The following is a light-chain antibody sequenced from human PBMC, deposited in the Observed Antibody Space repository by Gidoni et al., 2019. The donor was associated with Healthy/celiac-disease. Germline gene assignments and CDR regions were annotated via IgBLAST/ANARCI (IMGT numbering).Light chain of an antibody. CDR1: QSVSSN. J-gene: IGKJ4*01. Sequence: EIVMTQSPATLSVSPGERATLSCRASQSVSSNLAWYQQKPGQAPRLRIYGASTRATGIQARFSGSGSGTEFTLTISSLQSEDFAVYYCQQYNNWLTFGGGTKVEIK. V-gene: IGKV3-15*01. CDR3: QQYNNWLT. CDR2: GAS.